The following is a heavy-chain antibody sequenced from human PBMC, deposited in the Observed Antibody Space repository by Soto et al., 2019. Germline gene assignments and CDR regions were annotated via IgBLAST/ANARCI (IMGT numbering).Heavy chain of an antibody. V-gene: IGHV4-61*01. Sequence: LSLTCTVSGGSVSSGSYYWSWIRQPPGKGLEWIGYIYYSGSTNYNPSLKSRVTISVDTSKNQFSLKLSSVTAADTAVYYCAGGAVAVASTYYFDYWGQGTLVTVSS. CDR3: AGGAVAVASTYYFDY. D-gene: IGHD6-19*01. CDR2: IYYSGST. J-gene: IGHJ4*02. CDR1: GGSVSSGSYY.